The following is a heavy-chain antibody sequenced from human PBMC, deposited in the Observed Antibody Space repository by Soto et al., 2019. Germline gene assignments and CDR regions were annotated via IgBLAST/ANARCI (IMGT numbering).Heavy chain of an antibody. J-gene: IGHJ1*01. CDR3: AIPTVTTPFEYFQH. V-gene: IGHV1-46*01. Sequence: ALVKVSCKASGYTFTSYYMHWVRQAPGQGLEWMGIINPSGGSTSYAQKFQVRVTMTRDTSTSTVYMELSSLRSEDTAVYYCAIPTVTTPFEYFQHWGQGTLVTVSS. CDR2: INPSGGST. D-gene: IGHD4-17*01. CDR1: GYTFTSYY.